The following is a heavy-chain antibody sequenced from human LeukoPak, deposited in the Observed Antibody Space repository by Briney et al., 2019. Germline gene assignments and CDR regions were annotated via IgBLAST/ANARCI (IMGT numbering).Heavy chain of an antibody. CDR1: GYTFTSYG. D-gene: IGHD6-13*01. CDR3: ARDLLYSSSWAFDY. CDR2: ISAYNGNT. J-gene: IGHJ4*02. V-gene: IGHV1-18*01. Sequence: GASVKVSCKASGYTFTSYGISWVRQAPGQGLEWMGWISAYNGNTNYAQKIQGRVTMTTDTSTSTAYMELRSLRSDDTAVYYCARDLLYSSSWAFDYWGQGTLVTVSS.